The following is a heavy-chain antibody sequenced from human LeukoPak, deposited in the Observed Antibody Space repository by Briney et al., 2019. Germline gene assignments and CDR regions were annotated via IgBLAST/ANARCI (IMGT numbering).Heavy chain of an antibody. CDR1: GYTLTELS. CDR3: ATTSMVRGVYYYYYYGMDV. V-gene: IGHV1-24*01. J-gene: IGHJ6*04. Sequence: ASVKASCKVSGYTLTELSMHWVRQAPGKGLEWMGGFDPEDGETIYAQKFQGRVTMTEDTSTDTAYMELSSLRSEDTAVYYCATTSMVRGVYYYYYYGMDVWGKGTTVTVSS. D-gene: IGHD3-10*01. CDR2: FDPEDGET.